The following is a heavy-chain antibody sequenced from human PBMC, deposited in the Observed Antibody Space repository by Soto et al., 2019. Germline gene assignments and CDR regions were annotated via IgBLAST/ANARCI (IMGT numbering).Heavy chain of an antibody. CDR3: TTGIYYDILTGYHNVAY. Sequence: GGSLRLSCVASGFNLSHPWMTWVRQAAGKGLEWVGRIKSKTDGGTADYAAPVKGRATISRDDSKNTVYLQMNSLKTEDTAVYYCTTGIYYDILTGYHNVAYWGQGALVTVS. CDR2: IKSKTDGGTA. J-gene: IGHJ4*02. D-gene: IGHD3-9*01. CDR1: GFNLSHPW. V-gene: IGHV3-15*01.